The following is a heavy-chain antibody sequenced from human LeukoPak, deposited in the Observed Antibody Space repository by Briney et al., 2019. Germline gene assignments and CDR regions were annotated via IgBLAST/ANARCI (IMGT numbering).Heavy chain of an antibody. V-gene: IGHV4-59*01. CDR1: GGTIRGYY. Sequence: SETLSLTFSVFGGTIRGYYWSWIRQPPGKGLEWIGYVYENGSPNYNPSLRSRVTISADLSKNQLSLRVASVSATDTAVYYCARGGGEGQYDYVWGSYRHYYFEDWGQGTLVTVSS. J-gene: IGHJ4*02. CDR3: ARGGGEGQYDYVWGSYRHYYFED. CDR2: VYENGSP. D-gene: IGHD3-16*02.